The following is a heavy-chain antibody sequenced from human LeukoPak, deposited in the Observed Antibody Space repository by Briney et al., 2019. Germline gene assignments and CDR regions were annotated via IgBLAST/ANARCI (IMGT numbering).Heavy chain of an antibody. Sequence: GGSLRLSCEAPGFFLSRHAMHWVRQAPGRGLEWLAIISYEGSDFYDADSVKGRFTISRDNLNDTLYLQMSSLRAEDTALYYCARDRRKAYYDNSGFFYYLDYWGQGIPVTVSS. CDR1: GFFLSRHA. CDR2: ISYEGSDF. D-gene: IGHD3-22*01. J-gene: IGHJ4*02. CDR3: ARDRRKAYYDNSGFFYYLDY. V-gene: IGHV3-30*04.